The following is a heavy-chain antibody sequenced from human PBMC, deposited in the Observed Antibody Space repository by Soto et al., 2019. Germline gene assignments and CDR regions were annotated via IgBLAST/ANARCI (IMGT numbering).Heavy chain of an antibody. J-gene: IGHJ4*02. CDR3: ARASRNYYDSSGYLYYFDY. V-gene: IGHV3-66*01. Sequence: EVQLVESGGGLVQPGGSLRLSCAASGFTVSSNYMSWVRQAPGKGLEWVSVIYSGGTTYYADSVKGRFTISRDNSKNTLYLQMNSLRAEDKAVYYCARASRNYYDSSGYLYYFDYWGQGTLVTVSS. CDR1: GFTVSSNY. CDR2: IYSGGTT. D-gene: IGHD3-22*01.